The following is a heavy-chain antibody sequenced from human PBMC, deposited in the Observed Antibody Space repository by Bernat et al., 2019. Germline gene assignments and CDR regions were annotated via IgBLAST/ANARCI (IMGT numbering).Heavy chain of an antibody. CDR3: AKDTGPNGNFDY. Sequence: QVQLVESGGGVVQPGGFLRLSCAASGFTFSSYGMHWVRQAPGKGLEWVAFIRYDGSNKYYADSVKGRFTISRNNSKNTLYLQMNSLRAEDTAVYYCAKDTGPNGNFDYWGQGTLVTVSS. D-gene: IGHD4-11*01. CDR2: IRYDGSNK. J-gene: IGHJ4*02. V-gene: IGHV3-30*02. CDR1: GFTFSSYG.